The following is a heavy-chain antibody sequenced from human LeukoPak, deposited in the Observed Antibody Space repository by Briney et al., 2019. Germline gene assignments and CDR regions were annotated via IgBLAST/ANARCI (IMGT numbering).Heavy chain of an antibody. D-gene: IGHD3-22*01. J-gene: IGHJ4*02. CDR2: ISNSGGST. CDR3: AKSVATPSRTTMAVVAPDY. Sequence: GGSLRLSCAASGFIFNNYVMSWVRQAPGKGLEWVSAISNSGGSTFYADSVKGRFTISRDNSKNTLYLQMNSLRAEDTALYYCAKSVATPSRTTMAVVAPDYWGQGTLVTVSS. CDR1: GFIFNNYV. V-gene: IGHV3-23*01.